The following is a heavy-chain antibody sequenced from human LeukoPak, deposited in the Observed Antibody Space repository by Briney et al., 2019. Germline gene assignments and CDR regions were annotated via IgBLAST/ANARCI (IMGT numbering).Heavy chain of an antibody. CDR3: SRDLSSGGWTLEFDY. CDR1: VYTFITYG. Sequence: ASVTVSFKTSVYTFITYGVTWVRQAPGQGFQWMGWISGHTGNTKYAENFQGRISLTTDTSATTAYMELRSLTSDDTAVYYCSRDLSSGGWTLEFDYWGQGSLVTVAS. CDR2: ISGHTGNT. V-gene: IGHV1-18*01. D-gene: IGHD1-1*01. J-gene: IGHJ4*02.